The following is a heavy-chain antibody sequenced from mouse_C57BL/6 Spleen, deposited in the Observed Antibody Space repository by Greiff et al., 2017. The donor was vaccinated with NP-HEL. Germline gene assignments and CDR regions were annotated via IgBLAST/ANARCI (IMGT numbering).Heavy chain of an antibody. D-gene: IGHD2-2*01. CDR1: GYTFTDYE. CDR3: TRGGLRYYFDY. J-gene: IGHJ2*01. Sequence: QVQLQQSGAELVRPGASVTLSCKASGYTFTDYEMHWVQQTPVHGLEWIGAIDPETGGTASNQKFKGKAILTADKSASTAYMELRSLASEDSAVYYCTRGGLRYYFDYWGQGTTLTVSS. CDR2: IDPETGGT. V-gene: IGHV1-15*01.